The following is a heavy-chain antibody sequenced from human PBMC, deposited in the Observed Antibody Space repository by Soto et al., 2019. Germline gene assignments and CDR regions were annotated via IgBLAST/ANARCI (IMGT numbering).Heavy chain of an antibody. V-gene: IGHV3-48*04. CDR2: ISGGSKTK. J-gene: IGHJ3*01. CDR1: GFTFSTYS. Sequence: GGSLRLSCEGSGFTFSTYSMNWVRQAPGKGLEWVSYISGGSKTKNYADSVKGRFTISRDNAKNTLYLQMHSLRAEDTALYFCVRDRGYPDSFDVWGRGTMVTVSS. D-gene: IGHD1-1*01. CDR3: VRDRGYPDSFDV.